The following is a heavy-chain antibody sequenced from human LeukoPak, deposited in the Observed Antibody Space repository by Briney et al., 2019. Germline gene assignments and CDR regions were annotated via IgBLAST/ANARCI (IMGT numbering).Heavy chain of an antibody. D-gene: IGHD5-18*01. J-gene: IGHJ4*02. Sequence: ASVKVSCKASGYTFTSYDINWVRQATGQGLEWMGWMNPNSGNTGYAQKFQGRVTMTRNTSISTPYMELSSLRSEDTAVYYCARGRIGGYSYGYDLDYWGQGTLVTVSS. CDR3: ARGRIGGYSYGYDLDY. CDR2: MNPNSGNT. V-gene: IGHV1-8*01. CDR1: GYTFTSYD.